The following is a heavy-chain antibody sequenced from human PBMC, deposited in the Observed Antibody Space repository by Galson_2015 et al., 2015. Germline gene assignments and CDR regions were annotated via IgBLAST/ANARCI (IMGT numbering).Heavy chain of an antibody. J-gene: IGHJ4*02. CDR3: ARDPLWDRTVGFDY. V-gene: IGHV3-48*01. Sequence: SLRLSCAASGFIFGTQSMNWARQAPGKGLEWVSYISSVSSSINYADSVKGRFTIYRDNAKNTLYLQMNSLRAEDTAVYYCARDPLWDRTVGFDYWGQGTLVTVSS. CDR1: GFIFGTQS. CDR2: ISSVSSSI. D-gene: IGHD3-16*01.